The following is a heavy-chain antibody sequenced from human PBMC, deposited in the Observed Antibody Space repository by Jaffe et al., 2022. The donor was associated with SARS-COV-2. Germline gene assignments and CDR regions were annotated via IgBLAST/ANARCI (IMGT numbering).Heavy chain of an antibody. V-gene: IGHV1-46*01. Sequence: QVQLVQSGAEVKKPGASVKVSCKASGYTFTSYYMHWVRQAPGQGLEWMGIINPSGGSTSYAQKFQGRVTMTRDTSTSTVYMELSSLRSEDTAVYYCARDYYDSSGPEAYYYYGMDVWGQGTTVTVSS. CDR3: ARDYYDSSGPEAYYYYGMDV. CDR2: INPSGGST. J-gene: IGHJ6*02. D-gene: IGHD3-22*01. CDR1: GYTFTSYY.